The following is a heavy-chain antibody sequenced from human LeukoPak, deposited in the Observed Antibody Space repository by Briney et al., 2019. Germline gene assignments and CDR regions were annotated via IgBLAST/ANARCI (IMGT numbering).Heavy chain of an antibody. CDR3: ARESAGSCSSTACAPDFEY. V-gene: IGHV3-64*01. D-gene: IGHD2-2*01. J-gene: IGHJ4*02. Sequence: PGGSLRLSCAASGFTFTNYAMHWVRQAPGKGLEYVSGISTNGGSTYYANSVKGRYTISRDNSKNTLYLQMGSLRAEDMAVYYCARESAGSCSSTACAPDFEYWGQGALVTVSS. CDR2: ISTNGGST. CDR1: GFTFTNYA.